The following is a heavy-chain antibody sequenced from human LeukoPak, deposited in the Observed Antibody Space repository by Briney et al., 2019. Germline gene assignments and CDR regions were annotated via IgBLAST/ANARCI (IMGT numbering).Heavy chain of an antibody. Sequence: GGSLRLSCAASGFTFSSYAMSWVRQAPGKGLEWVSAISGSGGSTYYADSVKGRFTISRDNSKNTLYLQMNSLRAEDTAVYYRAKAAPVVVVVAATSWFDPWGQGTLVTVSS. CDR3: AKAAPVVVVVAATSWFDP. CDR2: ISGSGGST. J-gene: IGHJ5*02. D-gene: IGHD2-15*01. V-gene: IGHV3-23*01. CDR1: GFTFSSYA.